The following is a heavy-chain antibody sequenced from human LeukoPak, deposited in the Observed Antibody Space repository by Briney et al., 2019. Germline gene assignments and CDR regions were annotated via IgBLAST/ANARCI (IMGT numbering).Heavy chain of an antibody. CDR3: ARSWAMAQNLDS. CDR1: GYIFSDFW. D-gene: IGHD5-18*01. Sequence: GEPLKISTKGSGYIFSDFWIFWVRQLPGQGLEWIGIIYPGDSDNRYSPSFQGQVTISASKSISTAYLQWSSLKASDTAMYYCARSWAMAQNLDSWGQGTLVTVSS. J-gene: IGHJ4*02. CDR2: IYPGDSDN. V-gene: IGHV5-51*01.